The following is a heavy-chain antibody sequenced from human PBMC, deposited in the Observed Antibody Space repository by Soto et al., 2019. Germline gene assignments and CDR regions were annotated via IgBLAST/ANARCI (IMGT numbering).Heavy chain of an antibody. CDR2: ISGSGGST. J-gene: IGHJ6*02. Sequence: GGSLRLSCAASGFTFSNYAMSWVRQAPGKGLEWVSVISGSGGSTYYADSVKGRFTISRDNSKNTLYLQMNSLRAEDTAVYYCAKHSGGPDYYYYGMDVWGQGTTVTVSS. CDR1: GFTFSNYA. V-gene: IGHV3-23*01. CDR3: AKHSGGPDYYYYGMDV. D-gene: IGHD2-15*01.